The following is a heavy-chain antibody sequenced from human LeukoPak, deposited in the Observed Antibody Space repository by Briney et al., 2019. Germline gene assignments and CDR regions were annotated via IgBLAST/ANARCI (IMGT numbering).Heavy chain of an antibody. V-gene: IGHV1-2*02. J-gene: IGHJ4*02. D-gene: IGHD3-3*01. CDR2: INPNTGGT. Sequence: ASVKVSCKASGYTFTGYYIHWVRQAPGQGLECMGFINPNTGGTSYAQKFQARVTMTRDTSISTAYMELSGLRSDDTAVYYCARRYDFWSGYPTAFDYWGQGTLVTVSS. CDR3: ARRYDFWSGYPTAFDY. CDR1: GYTFTGYY.